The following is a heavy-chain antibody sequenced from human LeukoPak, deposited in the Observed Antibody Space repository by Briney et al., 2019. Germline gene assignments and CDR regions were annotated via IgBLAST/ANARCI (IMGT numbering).Heavy chain of an antibody. CDR3: ARDPIPAAMFNWFDP. Sequence: ASVKVSCKASGYTFTSYAMNWVRQAPGQGREWMGWISTNTGNPTYAQGFTGRFVFSLDTSVSTAYLQISSLKSEDTAVYYCARDPIPAAMFNWFDPWGQGTLVTVSS. V-gene: IGHV7-4-1*02. CDR1: GYTFTSYA. D-gene: IGHD2-2*01. J-gene: IGHJ5*02. CDR2: ISTNTGNP.